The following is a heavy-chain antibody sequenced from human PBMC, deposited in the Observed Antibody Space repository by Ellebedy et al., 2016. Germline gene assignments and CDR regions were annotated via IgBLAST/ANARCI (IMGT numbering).Heavy chain of an antibody. CDR2: IYYSGST. D-gene: IGHD2-2*01. J-gene: IGHJ4*02. V-gene: IGHV4-59*06. Sequence: SETLSLXXTVSGGSISSYYWSWIRQPPGKGLEWIGYIYYSGSTYYNPSLKSRVTISVDTSKNQFSLKLSSVTAADTAVYYCARMSSTSQSDFDYWGQGTLVTVSS. CDR1: GGSISSYY. CDR3: ARMSSTSQSDFDY.